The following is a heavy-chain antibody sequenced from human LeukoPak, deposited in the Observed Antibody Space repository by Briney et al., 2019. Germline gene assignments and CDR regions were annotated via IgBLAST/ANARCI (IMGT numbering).Heavy chain of an antibody. V-gene: IGHV1-46*01. CDR1: GYTFTSYY. CDR2: INPSGGST. CDR3: ARGAYDFWSGPSFDY. Sequence: ASVKVSCKASGYTFTSYYMHWVRQAPGQGLEWMGIINPSGGSTSYAQKFQGRVTMTRDMPTSTVYMELSSLRSEDTAVYYCARGAYDFWSGPSFDYWGQGTLVTVSS. D-gene: IGHD3-3*01. J-gene: IGHJ4*02.